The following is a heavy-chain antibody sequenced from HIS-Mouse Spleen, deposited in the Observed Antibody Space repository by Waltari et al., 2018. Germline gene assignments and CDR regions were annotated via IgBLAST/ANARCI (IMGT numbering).Heavy chain of an antibody. D-gene: IGHD2-2*01. Sequence: EVQLVESGGGWVQPGGSLRLSCAASGFTFSRFWSRWVRQAPGKGLEWVANIKQDGSEKYYVDSVKGRFTISRDNAKNSLYLQMNSLRAEDTAVYYCARALHQLDYWGQGTLVTVSS. CDR2: IKQDGSEK. J-gene: IGHJ4*02. V-gene: IGHV3-7*01. CDR1: GFTFSRFW. CDR3: ARALHQLDY.